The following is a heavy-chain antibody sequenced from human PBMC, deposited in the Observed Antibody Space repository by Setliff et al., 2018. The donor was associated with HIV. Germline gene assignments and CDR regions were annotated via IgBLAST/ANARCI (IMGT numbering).Heavy chain of an antibody. V-gene: IGHV1-2*02. J-gene: IGHJ4*02. Sequence: ASVKVSCKASGYTFTGYYMHWVRQAPGQGLEWMGRINPNSGGTKYAQKFQGRVTMTRNTSISTAYMELCRLKSDDTAVYYCARDSTQTYYDILTGYYTPSNDYWAREPWSPSPQ. CDR2: INPNSGGT. CDR3: ARDSTQTYYDILTGYYTPSNDY. D-gene: IGHD3-9*01. CDR1: GYTFTGYY.